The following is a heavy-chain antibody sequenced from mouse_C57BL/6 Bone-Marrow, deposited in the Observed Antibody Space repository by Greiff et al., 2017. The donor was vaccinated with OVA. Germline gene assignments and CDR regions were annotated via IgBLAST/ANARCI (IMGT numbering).Heavy chain of an antibody. CDR2: IDPSDSEN. CDR3: ARYGNYLYWYFDV. V-gene: IGHV1-52*01. J-gene: IGHJ1*03. D-gene: IGHD2-1*01. CDR1: GYTFTSYW. Sequence: QVQLQQPGAELVRPGSSVKLSCKASGYTFTSYWMHWVKQRPIQGLEWIGNIDPSDSENHYNQKFKDKATLTVDKSSRTAYMQLSSLTSEDSAVYYCARYGNYLYWYFDVWGTGTTVTVSS.